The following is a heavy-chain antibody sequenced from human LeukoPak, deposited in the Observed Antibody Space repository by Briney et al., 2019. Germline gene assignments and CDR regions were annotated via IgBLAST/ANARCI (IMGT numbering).Heavy chain of an antibody. CDR3: ARIWGGYSYAYGFDAFDI. CDR2: IYYSGST. J-gene: IGHJ3*02. Sequence: SETLSLTCTVSGGSINSYYWRWIRQPPGKGLEWIGYIYYSGSTNYNPSLKSRVTISVDTSKNQFSLKLSSVTAADTAVYYCARIWGGYSYAYGFDAFDIWGQGTMVTVSS. V-gene: IGHV4-59*08. D-gene: IGHD5-18*01. CDR1: GGSINSYY.